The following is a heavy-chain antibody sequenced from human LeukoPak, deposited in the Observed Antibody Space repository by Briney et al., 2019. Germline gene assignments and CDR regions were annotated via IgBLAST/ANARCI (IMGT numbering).Heavy chain of an antibody. J-gene: IGHJ5*02. CDR1: GGTFSSYA. CDR2: IIPILGIA. D-gene: IGHD2-15*01. Sequence: GASVEVSCKASGGTFSSYAISWVRQAPGQGLEWMGRIIPILGIANYAQKFQGRVTITADKSTSTAYMELSSPRSEDTAVYYCARGGGAIVVVVAANWFDPWGQGTLITVSS. V-gene: IGHV1-69*04. CDR3: ARGGGAIVVVVAANWFDP.